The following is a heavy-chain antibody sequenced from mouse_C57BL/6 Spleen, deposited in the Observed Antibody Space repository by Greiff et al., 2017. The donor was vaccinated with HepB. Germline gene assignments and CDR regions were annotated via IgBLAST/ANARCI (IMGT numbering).Heavy chain of an antibody. Sequence: ESGPGLVKPSQSLSLTCSVTGYSITSGYYWNWLRQFPGNKLEWMGYISYDGSNKYNPSLKNRISITRDTSKNQFFLKLNSVTTEDTATYYCAIDYGSSYPHFDYWGQGTTLTVSS. J-gene: IGHJ2*01. CDR3: AIDYGSSYPHFDY. CDR2: ISYDGSN. V-gene: IGHV3-6*01. CDR1: GYSITSGYY. D-gene: IGHD1-1*01.